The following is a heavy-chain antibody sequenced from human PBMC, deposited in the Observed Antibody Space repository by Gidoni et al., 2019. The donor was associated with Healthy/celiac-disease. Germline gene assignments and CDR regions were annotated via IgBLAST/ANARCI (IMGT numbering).Heavy chain of an antibody. V-gene: IGHV1-8*01. J-gene: IGHJ6*02. CDR2: MNPNSGNT. CDR1: GYTFTSYD. Sequence: QVQLVQSGAEVKKPGASVKVSCKASGYTFTSYDINWVRQATGQGLEWMGWMNPNSGNTGYAQKFQGRVTMARNTSISTAYMELSSLRSEDTAVYYCARGPIKYDFWSGYYGRVDVWGQGTTVTVSS. CDR3: ARGPIKYDFWSGYYGRVDV. D-gene: IGHD3-3*01.